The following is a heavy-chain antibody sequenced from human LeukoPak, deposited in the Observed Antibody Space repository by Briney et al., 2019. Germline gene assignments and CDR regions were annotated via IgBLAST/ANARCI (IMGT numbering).Heavy chain of an antibody. CDR2: INWNGGST. V-gene: IGHV3-20*04. CDR3: ARGGGDVDTAIPPYFDY. Sequence: GGSLRLSCAASGFTFDDYGMSWVRHAPGKGLEWVSGINWNGGSTGYADSVKGRFTISRDNAKNSLYLQMNSLRAGDTALYYCARGGGDVDTAIPPYFDYWGQGTLVTVSS. D-gene: IGHD5-18*01. CDR1: GFTFDDYG. J-gene: IGHJ4*02.